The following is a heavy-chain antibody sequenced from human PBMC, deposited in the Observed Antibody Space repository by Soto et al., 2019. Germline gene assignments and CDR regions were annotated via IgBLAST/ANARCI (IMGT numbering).Heavy chain of an antibody. CDR3: ARDRGYGDYTDAFDI. CDR1: GFTFSSYA. Sequence: QVQLVESGGGVVQPGRSLRLSCAAAGFTFSSYAMHWVRQAPGKGLEWVAVISYDGSNKYYADSVKGRFTISRDNSKNPLYLQRNSLRAEDTAVYYCARDRGYGDYTDAFDIWGQGTTVPLSS. CDR2: ISYDGSNK. V-gene: IGHV3-30-3*01. D-gene: IGHD4-17*01. J-gene: IGHJ3*02.